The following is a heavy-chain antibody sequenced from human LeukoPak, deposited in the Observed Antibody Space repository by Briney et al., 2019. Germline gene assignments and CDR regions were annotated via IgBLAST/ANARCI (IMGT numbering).Heavy chain of an antibody. J-gene: IGHJ6*02. V-gene: IGHV3-21*01. CDR3: ARDLVRGHYYQYYGMDV. CDR2: ISSSSSSYI. D-gene: IGHD3-10*01. Sequence: GGSLRLSCAASGFTFSDYNMNWVRQAPGKGLEWVSSISSSSSSYIYSADSVKGRFTICRDNAKNSLSLQMNSLRTEDTAVYYCARDLVRGHYYQYYGMDVWGQGTTVTVSS. CDR1: GFTFSDYN.